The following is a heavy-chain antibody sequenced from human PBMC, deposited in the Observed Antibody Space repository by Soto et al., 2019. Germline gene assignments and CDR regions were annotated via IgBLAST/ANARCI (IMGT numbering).Heavy chain of an antibody. CDR3: AKDRGRPDAFNI. V-gene: IGHV3-74*01. Sequence: GGSLSLSCAGSGYTFSGYCMHWVRQAPGKGLEWVSCIDNGGTNTVYAAAVKGRFTISRDNAKNTLYLQMNSLRAEDTAVYYCAKDRGRPDAFNIWGQGTLVTVSS. J-gene: IGHJ3*02. CDR1: GYTFSGYC. CDR2: IDNGGTNT. D-gene: IGHD3-10*01.